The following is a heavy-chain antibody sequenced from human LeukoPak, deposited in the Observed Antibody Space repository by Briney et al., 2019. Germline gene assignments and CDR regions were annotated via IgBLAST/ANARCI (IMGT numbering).Heavy chain of an antibody. CDR1: GFTVSSNY. Sequence: GGSLRLSCAASGFTVSSNYMSWVRQAPGKGLEWVSIIYSGGSTYYADSVKGRFTISRDNSKNTLYLQMNSLRAEDTAVYYCAKDRYYDFWSGPRYWGQGTLVTVSS. V-gene: IGHV3-53*01. CDR2: IYSGGST. CDR3: AKDRYYDFWSGPRY. J-gene: IGHJ4*02. D-gene: IGHD3-3*01.